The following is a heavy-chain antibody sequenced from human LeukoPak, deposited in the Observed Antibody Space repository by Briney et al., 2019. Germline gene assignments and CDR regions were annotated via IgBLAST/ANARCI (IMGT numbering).Heavy chain of an antibody. D-gene: IGHD5-12*01. CDR1: GLSFSSFA. CDR2: IRGNGET. J-gene: IGHJ4*02. CDR3: ANLRAGY. Sequence: GGSLRLSCAASGLSFSSFAMSWVRQGPARGLEWVSSIRGNGETFYADSVKGRFTLSSDSSRNTVYLQMNSLRAEDTAVYYCANLRAGYWGLGTLVTVSP. V-gene: IGHV3-23*01.